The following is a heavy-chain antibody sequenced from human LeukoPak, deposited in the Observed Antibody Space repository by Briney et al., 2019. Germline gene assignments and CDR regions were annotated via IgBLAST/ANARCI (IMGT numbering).Heavy chain of an antibody. CDR3: ARLVVVTAYYFDY. CDR2: IYYSGST. V-gene: IGHV4-39*01. D-gene: IGHD2-21*02. J-gene: IGHJ4*02. CDR1: GGSISSSSYY. Sequence: KPSETLSLTCTVSGGSISSSSYYWGWIRQPPGKGLEWIGSIYYSGSTYYNPSLKSRVTISVDTSKNQFSLKLSSVTAADTAVYYCARLVVVTAYYFDYWGQGTLVTVSS.